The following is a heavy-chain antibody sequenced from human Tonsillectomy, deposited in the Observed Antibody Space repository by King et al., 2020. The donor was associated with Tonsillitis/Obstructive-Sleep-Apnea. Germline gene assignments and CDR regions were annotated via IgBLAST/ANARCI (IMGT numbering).Heavy chain of an antibody. CDR2: IWPDVTNE. D-gene: IGHD3-16*02. J-gene: IGHJ3*02. CDR1: GFSFSNYG. Sequence: VQLVESGGGVVQPGRSLRLSCAASGFSFSNYGMHWVRQAPGKGLEWVAVIWPDVTNECYADSVKGRFPISRDNSKNTLSLQMNYLRVEDTAVYYCARDLLSGTSLGAFDIWGQGTMVTVSS. CDR3: ARDLLSGTSLGAFDI. V-gene: IGHV3-33*01.